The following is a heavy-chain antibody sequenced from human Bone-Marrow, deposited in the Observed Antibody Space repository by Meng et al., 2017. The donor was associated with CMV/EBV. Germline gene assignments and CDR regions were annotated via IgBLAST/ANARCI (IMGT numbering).Heavy chain of an antibody. Sequence: GESLKISCAASGFTVSSNYMSWVRQAPGKGLEWVSVIYSGGSTYYADSVKGRFTISRDNSKNTLYLQMNSLRAEDTAVYYCARVGGAVAGDYFDYWGQGTLVTVSS. V-gene: IGHV3-53*01. D-gene: IGHD6-13*01. CDR3: ARVGGAVAGDYFDY. CDR2: IYSGGST. CDR1: GFTVSSNY. J-gene: IGHJ4*02.